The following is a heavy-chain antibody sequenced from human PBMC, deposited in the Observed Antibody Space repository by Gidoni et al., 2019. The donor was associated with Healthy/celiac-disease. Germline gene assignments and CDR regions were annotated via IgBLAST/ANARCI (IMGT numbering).Heavy chain of an antibody. Sequence: EVQLVESGGGLVQPGGSLRLSCAAPGFTFSRYWMSWVRQAPGKGLEWVANIKQDGSEKYYVDSVKGRFTISRDNAKNSLYLQMNSLRAEDTAGYYCARASRGDTYYYYGMDVWGQGTTVTVSS. V-gene: IGHV3-7*04. CDR1: GFTFSRYW. CDR3: ARASRGDTYYYYGMDV. D-gene: IGHD2-21*01. J-gene: IGHJ6*02. CDR2: IKQDGSEK.